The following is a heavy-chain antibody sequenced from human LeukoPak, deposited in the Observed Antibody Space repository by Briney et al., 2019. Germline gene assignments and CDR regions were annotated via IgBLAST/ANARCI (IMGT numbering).Heavy chain of an antibody. D-gene: IGHD4-23*01. Sequence: SETLSLTCTVSGGSISSYYWSWIRQPPGEGLEWIGYIYYSGSTNYNPSLKSRVTISVDTSKNQFSLKLSSVTAADTAVYYCARLYGGYYYFDYWGQGTLVTVSS. V-gene: IGHV4-59*01. J-gene: IGHJ4*02. CDR2: IYYSGST. CDR3: ARLYGGYYYFDY. CDR1: GGSISSYY.